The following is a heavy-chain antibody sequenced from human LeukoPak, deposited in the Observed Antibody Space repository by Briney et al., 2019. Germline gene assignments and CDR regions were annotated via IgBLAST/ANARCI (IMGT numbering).Heavy chain of an antibody. V-gene: IGHV4-59*01. CDR3: ARSYSSGFFDY. CDR1: GGSISSYY. Sequence: PSETLSLTCIVSGGSISSYYWSWIRQPPGKGLEWIGYIYYSGSTNYNPSLKSRVTISVETSKNQFSLKLISVTSADTAVYYCARSYSSGFFDYWGQGTLVTVSS. J-gene: IGHJ4*02. D-gene: IGHD6-25*01. CDR2: IYYSGST.